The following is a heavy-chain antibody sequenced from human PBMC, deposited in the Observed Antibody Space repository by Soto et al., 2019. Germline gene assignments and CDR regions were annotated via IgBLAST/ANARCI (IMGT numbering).Heavy chain of an antibody. V-gene: IGHV3-33*01. Sequence: PGGSLRLSCAASGFTFSSYGMHWVRQAPGKGLEWVAVIWYDGSNKYYADSVKGRFTISRDNSKNTLYLQMNSLRAEDTAVYYCAVDYGYFQHWGQGTLVTVSS. CDR3: AVDYGYFQH. D-gene: IGHD4-17*01. J-gene: IGHJ1*01. CDR2: IWYDGSNK. CDR1: GFTFSSYG.